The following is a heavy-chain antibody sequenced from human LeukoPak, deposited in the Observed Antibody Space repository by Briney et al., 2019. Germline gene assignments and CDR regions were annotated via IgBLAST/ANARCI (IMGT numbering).Heavy chain of an antibody. CDR2: ISGGGGT. D-gene: IGHD2-21*01. Sequence: GRSLRLSCAASGFTFSGYGMHWVRQAPGQGLEWVSLISGGGGTYYAASVKGRFTISRGSSENSLYLQMNSLRPEDTAAYYCARVVDSTRAFHVWGQGTLVIVSS. J-gene: IGHJ3*01. CDR3: ARVVDSTRAFHV. CDR1: GFTFSGYG. V-gene: IGHV3-66*01.